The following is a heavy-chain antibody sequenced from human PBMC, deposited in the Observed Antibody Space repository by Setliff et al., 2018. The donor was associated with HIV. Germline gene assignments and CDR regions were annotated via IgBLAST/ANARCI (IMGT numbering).Heavy chain of an antibody. CDR3: ATHGAQ. Sequence: SETLSLTCTVSGGSISSYYWTWLRQFPGKGLEWIGFIFYTGSTTYNPSLNSRVTILGDTSKNQFSLKLTSVTAADTAVYYCATHGAQWGQGTLVTVSS. CDR2: IFYTGST. CDR1: GGSISSYY. V-gene: IGHV4-59*08. D-gene: IGHD1-26*01. J-gene: IGHJ4*02.